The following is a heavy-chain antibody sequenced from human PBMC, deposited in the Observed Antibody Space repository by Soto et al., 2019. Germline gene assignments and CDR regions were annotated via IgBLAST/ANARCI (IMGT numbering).Heavy chain of an antibody. J-gene: IGHJ4*02. CDR1: GFTFSSYG. Sequence: QVQLVESGGGVVQPGRSLRLSCAASGFTFSSYGMHWVRQAPGKGLEWVAVISYDGSNKYYAESVKGRFTISRDNSKNTLYLQMNSLRAEDTAVYYCASHFIYGGTDYWGQGTLVTVSS. D-gene: IGHD4-17*01. V-gene: IGHV3-30*03. CDR2: ISYDGSNK. CDR3: ASHFIYGGTDY.